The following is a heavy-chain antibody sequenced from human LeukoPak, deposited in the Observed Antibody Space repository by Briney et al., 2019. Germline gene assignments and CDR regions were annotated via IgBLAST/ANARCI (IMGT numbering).Heavy chain of an antibody. CDR1: GFIFTSHG. CDR3: ARGPYSSSWYYFEY. D-gene: IGHD6-13*01. J-gene: IGHJ4*02. Sequence: GGSLRLSCAASGFIFTSHGMHWVRQSPGKGLEWVAVIWFDGSNQFYGDSVKGRFTISRDNSKNTLYLQMNSLRAEDTAVYYCARGPYSSSWYYFEYWGQGTLVTVSS. CDR2: IWFDGSNQ. V-gene: IGHV3-33*01.